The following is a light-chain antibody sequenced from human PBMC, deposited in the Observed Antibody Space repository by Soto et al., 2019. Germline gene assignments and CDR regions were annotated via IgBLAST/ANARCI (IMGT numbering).Light chain of an antibody. Sequence: IVLTQSPDTLSFSPGERATLSSRASQSVGTRLAWYQHKTGQAPSLLMSGASSRATGIPDRFSGSGSETDFTLTISRLEPEDFALYYCQHYQVGQPIAFGRGTRLEIK. V-gene: IGKV3-20*01. J-gene: IGKJ5*01. CDR2: GAS. CDR3: QHYQVGQPIA. CDR1: QSVGTRL.